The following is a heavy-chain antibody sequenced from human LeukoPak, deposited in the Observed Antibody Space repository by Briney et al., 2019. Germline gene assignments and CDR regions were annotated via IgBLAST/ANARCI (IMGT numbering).Heavy chain of an antibody. V-gene: IGHV1-18*01. CDR1: GYTFTSYG. CDR3: ARGELGDSSGFSFFDY. D-gene: IGHD3-22*01. CDR2: ISAYNGNT. Sequence: ASVKVSCKASGYTFTSYGISWVRQAPGQGLEWMGWISAYNGNTNYAQKLQGRVTMTTDTSTSTAYMELSSLTSEDTGVYYCARGELGDSSGFSFFDYWGQGTLVTVSS. J-gene: IGHJ4*02.